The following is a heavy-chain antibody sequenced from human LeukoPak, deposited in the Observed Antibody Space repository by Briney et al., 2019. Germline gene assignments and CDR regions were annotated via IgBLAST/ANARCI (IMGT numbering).Heavy chain of an antibody. CDR1: GFTFSSYG. CDR3: ARDSPYYYYYGMDV. CDR2: IWYDGSNK. V-gene: IGHV3-33*01. Sequence: GRSLRLSCAASGFTFSSYGMLWVRQAPGKGLEWVAVIWYDGSNKYYADSVKGRFTISRDNSKNTLYLQMNSLRAEDTAVYYCARDSPYYYYYGMDVWGQGTTVTVSS. J-gene: IGHJ6*02.